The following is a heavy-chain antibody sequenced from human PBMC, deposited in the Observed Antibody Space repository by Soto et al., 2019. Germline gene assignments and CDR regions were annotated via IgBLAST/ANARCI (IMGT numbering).Heavy chain of an antibody. J-gene: IGHJ4*02. D-gene: IGHD4-17*01. Sequence: QVHLEQSGAEGKKPGASVRVSCKTSGYTFSTYGISWLRQVPGQGLELMGWISAYNGNTNYAQKFQGRFTMTTDASTNTAYLELRTLRSDDTAVYYCARDSDYGDYGYWGQGTLVTVSS. CDR3: ARDSDYGDYGY. V-gene: IGHV1-18*01. CDR2: ISAYNGNT. CDR1: GYTFSTYG.